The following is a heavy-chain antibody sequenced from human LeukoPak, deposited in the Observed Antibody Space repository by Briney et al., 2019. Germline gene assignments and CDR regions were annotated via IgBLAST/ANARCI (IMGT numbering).Heavy chain of an antibody. Sequence: PSETLSLTCTVSGGSISSYYWSWIRQPAGKGLEWIGRIYTSGSTNYNPSLQSRVTMSVDTSKNQFSLKLSSVTAADTAVYYCARDGHYYDSSGYYYFPFDYWGQGTLVTVSS. CDR1: GGSISSYY. D-gene: IGHD3-22*01. CDR2: IYTSGST. CDR3: ARDGHYYDSSGYYYFPFDY. J-gene: IGHJ4*02. V-gene: IGHV4-4*07.